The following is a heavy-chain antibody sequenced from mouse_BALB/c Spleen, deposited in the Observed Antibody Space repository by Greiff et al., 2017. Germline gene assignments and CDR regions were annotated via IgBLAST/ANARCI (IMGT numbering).Heavy chain of an antibody. D-gene: IGHD1-1*01. CDR1: GYTFTSYW. Sequence: DVQLQESGTVLARPGASVKMSCKASGYTFTSYWMHWVKQRPGQGLEWIGAIYPGNSDTSYNQKFKGKAKLTAVTSTSTAYMELSSLTNEDSAVYYCTRLTTVVKRYFDVWGAGTTVTVSS. V-gene: IGHV1-5*01. CDR2: IYPGNSDT. J-gene: IGHJ1*01. CDR3: TRLTTVVKRYFDV.